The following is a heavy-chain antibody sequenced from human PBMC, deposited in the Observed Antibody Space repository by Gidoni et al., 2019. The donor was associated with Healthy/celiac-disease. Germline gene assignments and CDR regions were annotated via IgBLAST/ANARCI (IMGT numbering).Heavy chain of an antibody. CDR3: AADPGEYYYGSGTDY. CDR2: IVVGSGNT. V-gene: IGHV1-58*01. Sequence: QMQLVQSGPEVKKPGTSVKVSCKASGFTFTSSAVQWVRQARGQRLEWIGWIVVGSGNTNYAQKFQERVTITRDMSTSTAYMELSSLRSEDTAVYYCAADPGEYYYGSGTDYWGQGTLVTVSS. CDR1: GFTFTSSA. J-gene: IGHJ4*02. D-gene: IGHD3-10*01.